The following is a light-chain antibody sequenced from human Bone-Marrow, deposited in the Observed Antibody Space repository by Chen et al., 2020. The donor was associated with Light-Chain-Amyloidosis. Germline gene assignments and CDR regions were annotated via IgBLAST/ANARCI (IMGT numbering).Light chain of an antibody. V-gene: IGKV4-1*01. Sequence: DIVMTQSPDSLAVSLGERATINCRSSQSLLYTSSNKNYLAWYQQKPGQPPKLLIYWASTRESGVTDRFSGSGSGTDFTLSISSLQAEDVAVYYCQQYYDTPFTFGPGTKVDI. CDR2: WAS. CDR3: QQYYDTPFT. CDR1: QSLLYTSSNKNY. J-gene: IGKJ3*01.